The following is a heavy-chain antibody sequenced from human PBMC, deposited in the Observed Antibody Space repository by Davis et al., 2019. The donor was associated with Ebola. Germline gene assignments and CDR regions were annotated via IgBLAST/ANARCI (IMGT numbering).Heavy chain of an antibody. D-gene: IGHD1-26*01. Sequence: GESLKISCAASGFTVSSNYMSWVRQAPGKGLEWVSVIYSGGSTYYADSVKGRFTISRHNSKNTLYLQMNSLRAEDTAVYYCAREGGSYYGNWFDPWGQGTLVTVSS. V-gene: IGHV3-53*04. CDR2: IYSGGST. J-gene: IGHJ5*02. CDR3: AREGGSYYGNWFDP. CDR1: GFTVSSNY.